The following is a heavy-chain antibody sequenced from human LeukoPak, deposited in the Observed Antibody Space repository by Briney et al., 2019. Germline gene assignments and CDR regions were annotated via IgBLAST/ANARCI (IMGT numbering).Heavy chain of an antibody. V-gene: IGHV3-30*18. J-gene: IGHJ4*02. CDR3: AKRPSDYGDYVSYFDH. CDR2: ISDAGRSK. Sequence: GGSLRLSRGASGFSFISYGMHWVRQAPGKGLEWVGVISDAGRSKHYADSVKGRFTISRDNSKDTLYLQMNSLRAEDTAVYYCAKRPSDYGDYVSYFDHWGQGTLVTVSS. D-gene: IGHD4-17*01. CDR1: GFSFISYG.